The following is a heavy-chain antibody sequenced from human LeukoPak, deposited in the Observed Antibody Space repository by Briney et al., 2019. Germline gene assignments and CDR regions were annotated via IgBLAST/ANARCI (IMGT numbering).Heavy chain of an antibody. D-gene: IGHD1-26*01. CDR1: GHTFTGYY. Sequence: ASVKVSCKASGHTFTGYYMHWVRQAPGQGLEWMGWINPNSGGTNYAQKFQGRVTMTRDTSISTAYMELSRLRSDDTAVYYCARVGSGSYLTDYWGQGTLVTVSS. J-gene: IGHJ4*02. CDR3: ARVGSGSYLTDY. V-gene: IGHV1-2*02. CDR2: INPNSGGT.